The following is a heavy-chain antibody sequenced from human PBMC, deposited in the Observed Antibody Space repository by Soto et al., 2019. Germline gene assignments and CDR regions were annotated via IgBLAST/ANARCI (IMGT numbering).Heavy chain of an antibody. J-gene: IGHJ6*02. D-gene: IGHD1-1*01. Sequence: GGSLRLSCAASGFTFSSYGMHWVRQAPGKGLEWVAVISYDGSNKYYADSVKGRFTISRDNSKNTLYLQMNSLRAEDTAVYYCAKERPGSYYGMDVWGQGTTVTVSS. CDR3: AKERPGSYYGMDV. CDR2: ISYDGSNK. CDR1: GFTFSSYG. V-gene: IGHV3-30*18.